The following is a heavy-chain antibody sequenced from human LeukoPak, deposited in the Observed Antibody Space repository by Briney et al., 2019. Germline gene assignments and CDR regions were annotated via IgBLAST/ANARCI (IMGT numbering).Heavy chain of an antibody. D-gene: IGHD5-24*01. CDR1: GFPLRAFY. CDR3: AKGYKYGHY. Sequence: GGPLNPPCAPPGFPLRAFYMTWTRQAPGRGLEWISYISSSGVPIYYADSVKGRFTISRDNAKNILYLQMNGLRAEDTAVYYCAKGYKYGHYWGQGSLVTVSS. V-gene: IGHV3-11*01. CDR2: ISSSGVPI. J-gene: IGHJ4*02.